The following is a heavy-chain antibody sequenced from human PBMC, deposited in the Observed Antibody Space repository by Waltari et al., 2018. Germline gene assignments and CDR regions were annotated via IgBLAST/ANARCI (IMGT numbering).Heavy chain of an antibody. CDR2: IYPGDSDT. Sequence: GIIYPGDSDTRYSPSFQGQVTISADKSISTAYLQWSSLKASDTAMYYCARHGYDILTLGDWFDPWGQGTLVTVSS. J-gene: IGHJ5*02. V-gene: IGHV5-51*01. CDR3: ARHGYDILTLGDWFDP. D-gene: IGHD3-9*01.